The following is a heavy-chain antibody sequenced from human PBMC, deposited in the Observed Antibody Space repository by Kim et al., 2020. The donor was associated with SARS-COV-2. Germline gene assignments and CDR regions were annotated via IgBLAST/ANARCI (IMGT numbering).Heavy chain of an antibody. D-gene: IGHD2-2*01. CDR2: INAGNGNT. J-gene: IGHJ5*02. Sequence: ASVKVSCKASGYTFTSYAMHWVRQAPGQRLEWMGWINAGNGNTKYSQKFQGRVTITRDTSASTAYMELSSLRSEDTAVYYCARDRGPAAMRDVNWFDPWGQGTLVTVSS. V-gene: IGHV1-3*01. CDR3: ARDRGPAAMRDVNWFDP. CDR1: GYTFTSYA.